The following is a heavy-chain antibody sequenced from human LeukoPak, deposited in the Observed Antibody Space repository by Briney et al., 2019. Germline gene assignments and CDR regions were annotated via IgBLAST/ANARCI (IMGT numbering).Heavy chain of an antibody. Sequence: PGGSLRLSCVVSGINFADYAMHWVRQPPGKGLEWVSLISADGGSTFSADSVKGRFSISRDNSKNSLYFQMNSLRSEDTAMYYCAKESGKFDYWGQGTLVAVSS. V-gene: IGHV3-43*02. CDR1: GINFADYA. J-gene: IGHJ4*02. CDR3: AKESGKFDY. CDR2: ISADGGST.